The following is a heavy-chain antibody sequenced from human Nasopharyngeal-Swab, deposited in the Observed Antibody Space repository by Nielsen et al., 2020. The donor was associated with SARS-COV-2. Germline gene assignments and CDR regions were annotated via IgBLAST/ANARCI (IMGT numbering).Heavy chain of an antibody. V-gene: IGHV4-59*13. CDR3: ARGGFSGSYSPYHYYGMDV. CDR2: IYYSGST. J-gene: IGHJ6*02. Sequence: PGKGLEWIGYIYYSGSTNYNPSLKSRVTISVDTSKNQFSLKLSSVTAADTAVYYCARGGFSGSYSPYHYYGMDVWGQGTTVTVSS. D-gene: IGHD3-10*01.